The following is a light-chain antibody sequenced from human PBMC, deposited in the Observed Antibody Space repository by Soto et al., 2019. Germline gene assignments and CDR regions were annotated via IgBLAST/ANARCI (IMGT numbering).Light chain of an antibody. J-gene: IGKJ5*01. V-gene: IGKV3-20*01. CDR1: QSVGSS. CDR3: QQYGRSSIT. Sequence: IVLTHSPATLPCSPGEIATLSCRASQSVGSSLAWYQQKPGQAPRLLIYGASDRATGVPDRFSGSGSGTDFPLTIGRLEPEAFAVYYCQQYGRSSITFGQGTRLEIK. CDR2: GAS.